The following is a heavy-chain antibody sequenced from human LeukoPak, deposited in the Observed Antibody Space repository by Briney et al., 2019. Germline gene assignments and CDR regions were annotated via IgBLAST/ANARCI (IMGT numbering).Heavy chain of an antibody. V-gene: IGHV3-7*03. CDR2: INQDGSQK. CDR3: ARGFPPAH. D-gene: IGHD3-10*01. Sequence: GGSLRLSCAASGFAFSRYWMSWVRQAPGKGLEWVANINQDGSQKYYVDSVKGRFTVSRDNAKNSLYLQMNSLRAEDTAVYYCARGFPPAHWGQGTLVTVSS. J-gene: IGHJ4*02. CDR1: GFAFSRYW.